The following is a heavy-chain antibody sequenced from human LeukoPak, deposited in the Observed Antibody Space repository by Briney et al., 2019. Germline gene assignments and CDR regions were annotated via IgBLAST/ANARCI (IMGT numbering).Heavy chain of an antibody. V-gene: IGHV3-7*01. CDR2: IRQDGSEK. CDR1: GLTFSNYA. CDR3: ARDRGGSYQYTTIDY. Sequence: GESLRLSCAASGLTFSNYAMSWVRQAPGRGLEWVANIRQDGSEKYYVDSVEGRFTISRDNAKNSLYLQMNSLRAEDTAVYYCARDRGGSYQYTTIDYWGQGTLVTVSS. D-gene: IGHD1-26*01. J-gene: IGHJ4*02.